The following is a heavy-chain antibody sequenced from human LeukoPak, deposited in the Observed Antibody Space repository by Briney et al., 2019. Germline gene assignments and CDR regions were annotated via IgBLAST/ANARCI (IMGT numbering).Heavy chain of an antibody. D-gene: IGHD3-3*01. Sequence: GASVKVSCKASGGTFSSYAISWVRQAPGQGLEWMGGIIPIFGTANYAQKFQGRVTITTDESTSTAYMELSSLRSEDTAVYYCASQSSYYEAWFDPWGQGTLVTVSS. CDR2: IIPIFGTA. CDR1: GGTFSSYA. J-gene: IGHJ5*02. V-gene: IGHV1-69*05. CDR3: ASQSSYYEAWFDP.